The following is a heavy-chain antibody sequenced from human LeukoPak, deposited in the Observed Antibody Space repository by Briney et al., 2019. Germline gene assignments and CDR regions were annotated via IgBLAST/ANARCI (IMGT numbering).Heavy chain of an antibody. V-gene: IGHV3-23*01. CDR1: GFTFSSYA. Sequence: PGGSLRLSCAASGFTFSSYAMSWVRQAPGKGLEWVSAISGSGGSTYYADSVKGRLTISRDNSKNTLYLQMNSLRAEDTAVYYCAKDQWSSVTHDYWGQGTLVTVSS. D-gene: IGHD4-23*01. CDR3: AKDQWSSVTHDY. J-gene: IGHJ4*02. CDR2: ISGSGGST.